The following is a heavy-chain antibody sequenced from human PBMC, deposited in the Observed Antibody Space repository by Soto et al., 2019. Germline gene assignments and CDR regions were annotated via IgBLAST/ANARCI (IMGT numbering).Heavy chain of an antibody. D-gene: IGHD5-12*01. CDR2: IYSGGST. CDR3: ATGQMATTPYYYYGMDV. J-gene: IGHJ6*02. V-gene: IGHV3-53*01. Sequence: EVQLVESGGGLIQPGGSLRLSCAASGFTVSSNYMSWVRQAPGKGLEWVSVIYSGGSTYYADSVKGRFTISRDNFKNTLYLQMNSLRAADTAVYYYATGQMATTPYYYYGMDVWCQGATVTVSS. CDR1: GFTVSSNY.